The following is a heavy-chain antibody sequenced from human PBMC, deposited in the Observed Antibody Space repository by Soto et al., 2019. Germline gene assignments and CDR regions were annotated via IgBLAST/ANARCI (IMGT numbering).Heavy chain of an antibody. D-gene: IGHD5-18*01. V-gene: IGHV5-10-1*01. CDR1: GYXFTDYS. J-gene: IGHJ5*02. CDR3: ARTGSGSWLDP. CDR2: IDPRDSQT. Sequence: PXEXLKISCKPSGYXFTDYSVTWVRQMSGKGLELIGRIDPRDSQTDYSPSFQGNVTVSADKSSVTAFLQWHRLKASDTAIYYCARTGSGSWLDPWGQGTLVTVSS.